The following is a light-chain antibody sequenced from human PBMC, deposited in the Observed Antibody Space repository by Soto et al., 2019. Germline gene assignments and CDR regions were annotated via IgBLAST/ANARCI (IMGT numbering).Light chain of an antibody. CDR3: QSYDSSLSGSYV. J-gene: IGLJ1*01. V-gene: IGLV1-40*01. Sequence: QSVLTQPPSVSGAPGQRVTISCPGISSNIGAGYDVHWYQRLPGTAPKVLIYNNNNRPSGVPDRLSGSKSGTSASLAITGLQAEDEADYYCQSYDSSLSGSYVFGTGTKLTVL. CDR2: NNN. CDR1: SSNIGAGYD.